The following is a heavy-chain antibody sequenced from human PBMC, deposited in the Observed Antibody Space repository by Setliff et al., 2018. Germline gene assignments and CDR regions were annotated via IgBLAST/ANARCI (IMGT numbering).Heavy chain of an antibody. Sequence: ASVKVSCKPSGYTFTTYAISWMRQAPGQGLEWMGWINTNTGNPSYAQDFTWRYVFSLDTSVSTAYLQISSLKAEDNAVYYFARASRFGTIVYKGYYYMDVWGKGTTVTFSS. CDR3: ARASRFGTIVYKGYYYMDV. J-gene: IGHJ6*03. CDR2: INTNTGNP. CDR1: GYTFTTYA. V-gene: IGHV7-4-1*02. D-gene: IGHD3-10*01.